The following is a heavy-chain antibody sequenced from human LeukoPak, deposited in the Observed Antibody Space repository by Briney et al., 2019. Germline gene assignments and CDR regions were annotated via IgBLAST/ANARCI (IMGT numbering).Heavy chain of an antibody. CDR1: GFTFSSFA. V-gene: IGHV3-23*01. D-gene: IGHD2-21*02. Sequence: GGSLRLSCAASGFTFSSFAMSWVRQAPGKGLEWVSGISNTGDKYYTDSVKGRFTISRDNSQNTLYLQMDRLRAEDTAVYFCAKVGAWYPADYWGQGTRVTVSS. CDR2: ISNTGDK. CDR3: AKVGAWYPADY. J-gene: IGHJ4*02.